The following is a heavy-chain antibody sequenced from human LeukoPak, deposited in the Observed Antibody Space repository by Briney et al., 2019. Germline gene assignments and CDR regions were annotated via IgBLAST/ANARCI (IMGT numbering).Heavy chain of an antibody. J-gene: IGHJ5*02. CDR2: ISYDGSNK. CDR1: GFTFSSYG. V-gene: IGHV3-30*03. D-gene: IGHD6-19*01. Sequence: GGSLRLSCAASGFTFSSYGMHWVRQAPGKGLEWVAVISYDGSNKYYADSVKGRFTISRDNSKNTLYLQMNSLRAEDTAVYYCARGVAVAGRNWFDPWGQGTLVTVSS. CDR3: ARGVAVAGRNWFDP.